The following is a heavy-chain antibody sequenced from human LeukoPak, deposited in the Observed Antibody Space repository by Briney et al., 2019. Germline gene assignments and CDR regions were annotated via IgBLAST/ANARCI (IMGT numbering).Heavy chain of an antibody. V-gene: IGHV4-38-2*01. CDR3: ARLPGVRFLEWAHIPPGYMDV. D-gene: IGHD3-3*01. Sequence: AETLSLTCAVFGYYLSIGYYWGWTRQPPGTGLEWIGSIHHSGSTYYNPSLTSRVTISVGTSKHQFSLKLSSVTAADTAVYYCARLPGVRFLEWAHIPPGYMDVWGKGTTVTVSS. CDR2: IHHSGST. CDR1: GYYLSIGYY. J-gene: IGHJ6*03.